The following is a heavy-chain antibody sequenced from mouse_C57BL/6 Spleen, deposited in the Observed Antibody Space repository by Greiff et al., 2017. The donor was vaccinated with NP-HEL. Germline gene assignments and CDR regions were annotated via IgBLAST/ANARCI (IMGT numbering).Heavy chain of an antibody. J-gene: IGHJ4*01. D-gene: IGHD2-10*02. CDR1: GYAFTNYL. V-gene: IGHV1-54*01. CDR2: INPGSGGT. CDR3: ARSYGAMDY. Sequence: VQLQQSGAELVRPGTSVKVSCKASGYAFTNYLIEWVKQRPGQGLEWIGVINPGSGGTNYNEKFKGKATLTADKSSSTAYMQLSSLTSEDSAVYFCARSYGAMDYWGQGTSVTVSS.